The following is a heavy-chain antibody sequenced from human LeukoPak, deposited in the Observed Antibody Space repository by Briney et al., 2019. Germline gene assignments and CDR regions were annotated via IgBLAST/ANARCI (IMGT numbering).Heavy chain of an antibody. CDR2: IYYSGST. D-gene: IGHD6-13*01. CDR3: ARAAAAAPAEYFQH. J-gene: IGHJ1*01. Sequence: SETLSLTCTVSGGSISSYYWSWIRQPPGKGLEWIGYIYYSGSTNYNPSLKSRVTISVDTSKNQFSLKLSSVTAADTAAYYCARAAAAAPAEYFQHWGQGTLVTVSS. V-gene: IGHV4-59*01. CDR1: GGSISSYY.